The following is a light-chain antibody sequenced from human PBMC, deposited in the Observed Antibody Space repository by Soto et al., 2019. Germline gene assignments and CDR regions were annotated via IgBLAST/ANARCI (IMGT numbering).Light chain of an antibody. Sequence: EIVLTQSPATLSLSPGERATLSCRASQSVSSYLAWYQQKPGQAPSHLIYDPSNRATGIRARFRGSGSGTDFTLTISSLEPEDFADYYCQQRSWPPLTFGGGTRVEIK. CDR3: QQRSWPPLT. CDR1: QSVSSY. V-gene: IGKV3-11*01. CDR2: DPS. J-gene: IGKJ4*01.